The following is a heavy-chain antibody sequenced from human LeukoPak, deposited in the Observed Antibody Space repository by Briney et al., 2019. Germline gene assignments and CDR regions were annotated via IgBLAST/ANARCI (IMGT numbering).Heavy chain of an antibody. Sequence: SETLSLTCAVYGGSFSGYYWSWIRQPPGKGLEWIGEINNSGSTNYNPSLKSRVTISVDTSKNQFSLKLSSVAAADTAVYYCAGQRITMVRGTDYYYYYGMDVWGKGTTVTVSS. V-gene: IGHV4-34*01. CDR3: AGQRITMVRGTDYYYYYGMDV. CDR2: INNSGST. D-gene: IGHD3-10*01. CDR1: GGSFSGYY. J-gene: IGHJ6*04.